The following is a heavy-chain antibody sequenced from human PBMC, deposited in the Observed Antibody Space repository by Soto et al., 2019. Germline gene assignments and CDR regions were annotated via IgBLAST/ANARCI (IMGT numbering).Heavy chain of an antibody. D-gene: IGHD3-3*01. CDR1: GFSLSCYY. CDR2: IGSGGGTI. Sequence: GGAPRLSCADPGFSLSCYYMNSIRQAPGKGLEWVSYIGSGGGTIYYADSVKGRSTISSDNPKNSLYLQMNSLRAEDTAVYYCARRRDFLDSWGQGTLVTVSS. J-gene: IGHJ4*02. CDR3: ARRRDFLDS. V-gene: IGHV3-11*01.